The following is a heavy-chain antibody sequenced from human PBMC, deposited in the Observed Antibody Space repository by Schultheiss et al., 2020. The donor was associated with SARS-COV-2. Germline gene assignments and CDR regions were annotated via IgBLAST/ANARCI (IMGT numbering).Heavy chain of an antibody. D-gene: IGHD3-10*01. CDR3: TTRWSGSGSYSH. J-gene: IGHJ4*02. Sequence: GGSLRLSCAASGLTFSSYAMSWVRQAPGKGLEWVSGVSWNGSRTHYADSVKGRFTISRDNSKSTLYLQMNSLRVEDTAVYYCTTRWSGSGSYSHWGQGTLVTVSS. V-gene: IGHV3-23*01. CDR2: VSWNGSRT. CDR1: GLTFSSYA.